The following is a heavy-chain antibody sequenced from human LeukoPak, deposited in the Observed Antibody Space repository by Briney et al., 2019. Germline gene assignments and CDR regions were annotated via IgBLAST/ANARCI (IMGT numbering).Heavy chain of an antibody. J-gene: IGHJ4*02. CDR3: ARESFAAARPGQFDY. CDR1: GYTFTSYG. V-gene: IGHV1-18*01. D-gene: IGHD6-6*01. CDR2: ITAYNGNT. Sequence: ASVKVSCKASGYTFTSYGITWVRQAPGQGLEWMGWITAYNGNTNYAQKLQGRVTMTTDTSTSTAYMGLRSLRSDDTAVYYCARESFAAARPGQFDYWGQGTLVTVSS.